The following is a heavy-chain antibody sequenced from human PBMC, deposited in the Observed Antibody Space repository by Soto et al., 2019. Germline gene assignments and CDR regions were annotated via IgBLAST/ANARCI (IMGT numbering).Heavy chain of an antibody. Sequence: EVQLVESGGGLVQPGGSLRLSCAASGFTVSSKYMNWDRQAPGKGLEWVSVLYSGGTTYYADSVKGRFIISRDNSKNTLYLQMNSLRAEDTAVYYCARGGGRDLGGAYCFDYWGQGTLVTVSS. J-gene: IGHJ4*02. CDR2: LYSGGTT. CDR3: ARGGGRDLGGAYCFDY. V-gene: IGHV3-66*01. CDR1: GFTVSSKY. D-gene: IGHD1-26*01.